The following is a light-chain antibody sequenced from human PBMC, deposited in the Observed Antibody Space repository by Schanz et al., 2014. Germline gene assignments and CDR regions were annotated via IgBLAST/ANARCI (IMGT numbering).Light chain of an antibody. V-gene: IGLV2-14*01. J-gene: IGLJ1*01. Sequence: QSALTQPASVSGSPGQSITISCTGTSSDIGGYDYVSWYQQHPGKAPKFMIYDVVNRPSGVSDRFSGSKSGNTASLTISGLQAEDEADYYCVSYTRSDTYVFGTGTKLTVL. CDR2: DVV. CDR1: SSDIGGYDY. CDR3: VSYTRSDTYV.